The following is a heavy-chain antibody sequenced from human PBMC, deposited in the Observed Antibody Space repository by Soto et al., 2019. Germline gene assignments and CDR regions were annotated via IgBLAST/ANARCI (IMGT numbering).Heavy chain of an antibody. J-gene: IGHJ6*02. Sequence: QAQLQTSGPGRVKPSETLSLTCTVSSVSINSFTNHYCSWIRQPPGKGLEWVGYISKREFTRYNPSLSSRVTLSDETSKNQFSLKLSSVTAADTALCFCATQGFGKLHGLVEGWGQGTTVTVSS. CDR2: ISKREFT. V-gene: IGHV4-59*08. D-gene: IGHD3-10*01. CDR3: ATQGFGKLHGLVEG. CDR1: SVSINSFTNHY.